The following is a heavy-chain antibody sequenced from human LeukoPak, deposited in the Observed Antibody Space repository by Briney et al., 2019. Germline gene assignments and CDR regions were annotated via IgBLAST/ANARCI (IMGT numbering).Heavy chain of an antibody. Sequence: GGSLRLSCAASGFTFSSHWMSWVRQTPGKGLEWVANINQDGSEKYYLDSVKGRFTISRDNAKNSLYLQMNSLRAEDTAVYYCARDGTAPGVYFDYWGQGTLVTIPS. D-gene: IGHD6-13*01. V-gene: IGHV3-7*01. CDR3: ARDGTAPGVYFDY. CDR1: GFTFSSHW. J-gene: IGHJ4*02. CDR2: INQDGSEK.